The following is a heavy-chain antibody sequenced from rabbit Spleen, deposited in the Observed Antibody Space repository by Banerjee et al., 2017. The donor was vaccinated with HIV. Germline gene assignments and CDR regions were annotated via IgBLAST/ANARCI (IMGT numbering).Heavy chain of an antibody. D-gene: IGHD8-1*01. Sequence: QEQLEESAGGLVQPGGSLKLSCKASGFTLSSSYWICWVRQAPGKGLEWIACIPTRVVTTVYASWANGRFTISKTSSTTVTLQMTSLTAADTATYFCARDTGSSFSSYGMDLWGPGTLVTVS. J-gene: IGHJ6*01. CDR1: GFTLSSSYW. CDR3: ARDTGSSFSSYGMDL. V-gene: IGHV1S45*01. CDR2: IPTRVVTT.